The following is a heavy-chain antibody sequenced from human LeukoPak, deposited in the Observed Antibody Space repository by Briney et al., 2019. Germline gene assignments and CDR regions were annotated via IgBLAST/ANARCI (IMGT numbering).Heavy chain of an antibody. CDR1: GFTFSDYY. CDR2: ISSSGSTI. J-gene: IGHJ4*02. Sequence: KPGGSLRLSCAASGFTFSDYYMSWIGQAPGKGLEWVSYISSSGSTIYYADSVKGRFTIPRDNAKNSLYLQMNSLRAEDTAVYYCARTGNYYDSSGYYTYFDYWGQGTLVTVSS. D-gene: IGHD3-22*01. V-gene: IGHV3-11*04. CDR3: ARTGNYYDSSGYYTYFDY.